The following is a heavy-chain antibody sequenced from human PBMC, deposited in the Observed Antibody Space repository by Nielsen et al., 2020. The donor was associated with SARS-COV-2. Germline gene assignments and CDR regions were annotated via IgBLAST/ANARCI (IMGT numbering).Heavy chain of an antibody. CDR3: ARGGYSGYDRGGLDP. D-gene: IGHD5-12*01. J-gene: IGHJ5*02. CDR2: INSDGSST. V-gene: IGHV3-74*01. CDR1: GFTFSSYW. Sequence: GESLKISCAASGFTFSSYWMHWVRQAPGKGLVWVSRINSDGSSTSYADSVKGRFTISRDNAKNSLYLQMNSLRAEDTAVYYCARGGYSGYDRGGLDPWGQGTLVTVSS.